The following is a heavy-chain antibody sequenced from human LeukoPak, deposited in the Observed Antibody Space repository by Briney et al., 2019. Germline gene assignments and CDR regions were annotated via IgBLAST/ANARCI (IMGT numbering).Heavy chain of an antibody. J-gene: IGHJ4*02. V-gene: IGHV5-51*01. CDR2: IYPGDSDT. CDR1: GYSFTSYW. CDR3: ARHYEVGPNTAMVGDY. Sequence: GESLKISCKGSGYSFTSYWIGWVRQMPGKGLEWMGIIYPGDSDTRYSPSFQGQVTISADKSISTAYLQWSSLKASDTAMYYCARHYEVGPNTAMVGDYWGQGTLVTVSS. D-gene: IGHD5-18*01.